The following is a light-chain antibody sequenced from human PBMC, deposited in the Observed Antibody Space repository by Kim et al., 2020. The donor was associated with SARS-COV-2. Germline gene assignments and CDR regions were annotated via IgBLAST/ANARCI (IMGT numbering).Light chain of an antibody. V-gene: IGLV1-44*01. CDR1: SSNIGSNT. J-gene: IGLJ1*01. CDR3: AAWDDSLNGYV. CDR2: SSN. Sequence: GQRVTIPCSGSSSNIGSNTVNWYQQLPGTAPKLLIYSSNQRPSGVPDRFSGSKSGTSASLAISGLQSEDEADYYCAAWDDSLNGYVFGTGTKVTVL.